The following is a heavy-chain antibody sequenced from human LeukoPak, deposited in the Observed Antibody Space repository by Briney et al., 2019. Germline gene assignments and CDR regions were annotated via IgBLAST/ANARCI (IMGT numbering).Heavy chain of an antibody. J-gene: IGHJ4*02. V-gene: IGHV1-2*02. CDR3: ARAGSTTTVVTGCFDY. CDR1: GYTFTGYY. Sequence: ASVKVSCKASGYTFTGYYMHWVRQAPGQGLEWMGWINPNSGGTNYAQKFQGRVTMTRDTSISTAYMELSRLRSDDTAVYYCARAGSTTTVVTGCFDYWGQGTLVTVSS. D-gene: IGHD4-23*01. CDR2: INPNSGGT.